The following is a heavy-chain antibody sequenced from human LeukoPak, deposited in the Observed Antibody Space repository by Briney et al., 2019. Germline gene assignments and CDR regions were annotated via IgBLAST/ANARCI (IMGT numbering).Heavy chain of an antibody. CDR1: AGSISNSPDY. V-gene: IGHV4-39*01. D-gene: IGHD1-26*01. Sequence: SETLSLTCNVSAGSISNSPDYWGWIRQPPGKGLEWIGSMHYSGTTYHNPSLRSRVTISVDTSKNQFSLRLISVTAADTAVYYCARNDRGSAADYWGQGTLVTVSS. J-gene: IGHJ4*02. CDR2: MHYSGTT. CDR3: ARNDRGSAADY.